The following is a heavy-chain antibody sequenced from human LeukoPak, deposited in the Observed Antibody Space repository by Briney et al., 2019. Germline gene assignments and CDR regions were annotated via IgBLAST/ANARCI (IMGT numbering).Heavy chain of an antibody. J-gene: IGHJ3*02. Sequence: SETLSLTCTVSGGSISSSSYYWGWIRQPPGKGLEWIGYIYYSGSTNYNPSPRSRVTISGDTSKNQFSLKLSSVTAADTAVYYCARDTRGGFGNDAFDIWGQGTMVTVSS. CDR3: ARDTRGGFGNDAFDI. D-gene: IGHD3-10*01. CDR2: IYYSGST. CDR1: GGSISSSSYY. V-gene: IGHV4-61*01.